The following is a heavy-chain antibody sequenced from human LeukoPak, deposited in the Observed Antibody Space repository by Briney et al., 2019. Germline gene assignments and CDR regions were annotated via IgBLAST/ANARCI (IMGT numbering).Heavy chain of an antibody. CDR3: ARNEELDDDILTGYYTGWFDP. Sequence: SETLSLTCTVSGGSISSSSYYWGWIRQPPGKGLEWIGSIYYSGSTYYNPSLKSRVTISVDTSKNQFSLKLSSVTAADTAVYYCARNEELDDDILTGYYTGWFDPWGQGTLVTVSS. V-gene: IGHV4-39*07. CDR1: GGSISSSSYY. D-gene: IGHD3-9*01. CDR2: IYYSGST. J-gene: IGHJ5*02.